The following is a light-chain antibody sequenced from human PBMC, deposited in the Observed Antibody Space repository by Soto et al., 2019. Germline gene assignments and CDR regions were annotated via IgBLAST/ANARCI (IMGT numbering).Light chain of an antibody. CDR2: DNR. CDR1: ISNIGNNP. V-gene: IGLV1-51*01. CDR3: CSHAGSCTLV. Sequence: QSVLTQPPSVSAAPGQTVTVSCSGNISNIGNNPVAWYQQFPGTAPRLLIYDNRLRPSGIANRFFGSKSGTSASLGITGLQAGDEAVYYCCSHAGSCTLVFGGGTKLTVL. J-gene: IGLJ2*01.